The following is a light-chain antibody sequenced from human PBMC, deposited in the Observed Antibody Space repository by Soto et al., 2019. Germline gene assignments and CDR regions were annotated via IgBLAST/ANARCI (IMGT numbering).Light chain of an antibody. CDR2: DVH. J-gene: IGLJ1*01. CDR3: CSYAGSYTFEV. V-gene: IGLV2-11*01. Sequence: QSALTQPRSVSGSPGQSVTISCTGTSSDVGGYDYVSWYQQHPGKAPRLMIHDVHKRPSGVPDRFSGSKSGNTASLTISGPQADDEADYYCCSYAGSYTFEVFGTGTKVTVL. CDR1: SSDVGGYDY.